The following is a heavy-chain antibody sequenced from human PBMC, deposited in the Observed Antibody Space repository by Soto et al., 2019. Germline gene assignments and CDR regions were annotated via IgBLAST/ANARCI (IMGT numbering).Heavy chain of an antibody. CDR2: IYYSGST. CDR1: GGSISSGDYY. Sequence: SETLSLTCTVSGGSISSGDYYWGWIRQPPGKGLEWIGYIYYSGSTYYNPSLKSRVTISVDTSKNQFSLKLSSVTAADTAVYYCASTLRGWNYAPHFQHWGQGTLVTVSS. V-gene: IGHV4-30-4*01. D-gene: IGHD1-7*01. J-gene: IGHJ1*01. CDR3: ASTLRGWNYAPHFQH.